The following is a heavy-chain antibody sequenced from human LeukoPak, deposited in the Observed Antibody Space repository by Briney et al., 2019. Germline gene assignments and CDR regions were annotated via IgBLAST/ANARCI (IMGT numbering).Heavy chain of an antibody. Sequence: PSETLSLTCTISGGSVSDYYWSWIRQSPGKGLEWIGYIYHTGSTSYSPSLKSRVTISADTSQNQFSLKLSSVTAADTAVYYCARGGNYWPQWWFDPWGRGTLVSVSS. V-gene: IGHV4-59*02. J-gene: IGHJ5*02. CDR1: GGSVSDYY. CDR2: IYHTGST. CDR3: ARGGNYWPQWWFDP. D-gene: IGHD1-26*01.